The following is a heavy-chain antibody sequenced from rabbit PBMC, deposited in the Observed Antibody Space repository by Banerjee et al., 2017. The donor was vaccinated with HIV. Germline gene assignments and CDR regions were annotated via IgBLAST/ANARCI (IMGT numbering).Heavy chain of an antibody. CDR3: ARDETRLAL. V-gene: IGHV1S40*01. Sequence: QSLEESGGGLVQPEGSLALTCKASGFSFSNYYYMCWVRQAPGKGLEWIACIYAGSSDSTYYASWAKGRFTISKTSSTTVTLQMTSLTAADTATYFCARDETRLALWGQGTLVTVS. CDR1: GFSFSNYYY. J-gene: IGHJ4*01. CDR2: IYAGSSDST.